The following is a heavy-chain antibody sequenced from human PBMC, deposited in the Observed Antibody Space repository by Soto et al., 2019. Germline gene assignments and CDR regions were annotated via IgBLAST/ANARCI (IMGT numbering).Heavy chain of an antibody. CDR1: GYTLTELS. D-gene: IGHD6-13*01. CDR3: ATIGQAGSSWSDAFDI. Sequence: GASVKVSCKVSGYTLTELSMHWVRQAPGKGLEWMGGFDPEDGETIYAQKFQGRVTMTEDTSTDTAYMELSSLRSEDTAVYYCATIGQAGSSWSDAFDIWGQGTMVTVSS. V-gene: IGHV1-24*01. J-gene: IGHJ3*02. CDR2: FDPEDGET.